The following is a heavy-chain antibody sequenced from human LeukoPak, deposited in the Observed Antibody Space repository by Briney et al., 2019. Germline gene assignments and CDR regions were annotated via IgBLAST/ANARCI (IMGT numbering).Heavy chain of an antibody. V-gene: IGHV3-48*01. Sequence: GGSLRLSCAASGFTFSSYGMNWVRQAPGKGLEWVSYISSSGRTIYYADSVKGRFTISRDNSRNTLYLQMNSLRAEDTAVYYCARSGLSRFGFWGQGTLVTVSS. CDR3: ARSGLSRFGF. CDR2: ISSSGRTI. J-gene: IGHJ4*02. D-gene: IGHD2/OR15-2a*01. CDR1: GFTFSSYG.